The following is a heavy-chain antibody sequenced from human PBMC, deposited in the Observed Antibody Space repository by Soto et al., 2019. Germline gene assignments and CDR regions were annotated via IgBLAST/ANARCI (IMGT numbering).Heavy chain of an antibody. Sequence: QVQLVESGGGVVQPGRSLRLSCAASGFTFSSYAMHWVRQAPGKGLEWVAVISYDGSNKYYADSVKGRFTISRDNSKNTLYLQMNSLRAEDTAVYYCKAGFDYWGQGTLVTVS. CDR1: GFTFSSYA. CDR3: KAGFDY. V-gene: IGHV3-30-3*01. J-gene: IGHJ4*02. D-gene: IGHD3-10*01. CDR2: ISYDGSNK.